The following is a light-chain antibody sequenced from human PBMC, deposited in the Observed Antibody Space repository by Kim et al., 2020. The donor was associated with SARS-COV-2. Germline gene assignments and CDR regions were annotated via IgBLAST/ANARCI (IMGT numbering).Light chain of an antibody. CDR2: DNN. CDR3: GTWDSRLSAAV. CDR1: SSNIGNNY. V-gene: IGLV1-51*01. J-gene: IGLJ7*01. Sequence: QSVLTQPPSMSAAPGQKVTISCSGSSSNIGNNYVSWYQQFPGAAPKLLIFDNNQRPSGIPDRFSGSKSGTSATLGIAGLQTGDEAEYYCGTWDSRLSAAVFGGGTQLTVL.